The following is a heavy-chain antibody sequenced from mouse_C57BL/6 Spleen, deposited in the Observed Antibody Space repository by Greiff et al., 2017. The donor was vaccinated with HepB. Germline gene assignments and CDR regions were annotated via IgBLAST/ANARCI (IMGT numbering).Heavy chain of an antibody. CDR1: GLTFSDYY. V-gene: IGHV5-16*01. Sequence: EVQLMESEGGLVQPGSSMKLSCTASGLTFSDYYMAWVRQVPEKGLEWVANINYDGSSTYYLDSLKSRFIISRDNAKNILYLQMSSLKSEDTATYYCARGDSNSWYFDVWGTGTTVTVSS. CDR3: ARGDSNSWYFDV. CDR2: INYDGSST. J-gene: IGHJ1*03. D-gene: IGHD2-5*01.